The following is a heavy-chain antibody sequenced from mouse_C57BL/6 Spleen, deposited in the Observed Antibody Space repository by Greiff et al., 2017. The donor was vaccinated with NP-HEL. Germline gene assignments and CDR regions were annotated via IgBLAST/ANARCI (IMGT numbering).Heavy chain of an antibody. V-gene: IGHV1-81*01. CDR1: GYTFTSYG. CDR3: ARYVYEYDGGLMDY. CDR2: IYPRSGNT. J-gene: IGHJ4*01. D-gene: IGHD2-4*01. Sequence: QVQLQQSGAELARPGASVKLSCKASGYTFTSYGISWVKQRTGQGLEWIGEIYPRSGNTYYNEKFKGKATLTADKSSSTAYMELRSLTSEDSAVYFCARYVYEYDGGLMDYWGQGTSVTVSS.